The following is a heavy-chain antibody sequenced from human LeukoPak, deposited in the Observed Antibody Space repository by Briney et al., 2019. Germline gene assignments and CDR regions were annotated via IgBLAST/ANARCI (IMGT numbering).Heavy chain of an antibody. J-gene: IGHJ5*02. V-gene: IGHV1-69*04. D-gene: IGHD2-21*02. CDR3: ARVPIVVVTANYFDP. Sequence: ASVKVSCKASGGTFSSYAISWVRQAPGQGLEWMGRIIPILGIANYAQKFQGRVTITADKSTSTAYMELSSLRSEDTAVYYCARVPIVVVTANYFDPWGQGTLVTVSS. CDR1: GGTFSSYA. CDR2: IIPILGIA.